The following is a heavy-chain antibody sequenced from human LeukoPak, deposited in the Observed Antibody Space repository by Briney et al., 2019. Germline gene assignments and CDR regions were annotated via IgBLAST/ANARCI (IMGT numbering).Heavy chain of an antibody. Sequence: NASETLSLTCTVSGYSISSGYYWGWIRQPPGKGLEWIGSIYHSGSTYYNPSLKSRVTISVDTSKNQFSLKLSSVTAADTGVYYCARTYDYIWGSFRSHSFDSWGQGTLVTVSS. CDR2: IYHSGST. CDR1: GYSISSGYY. CDR3: ARTYDYIWGSFRSHSFDS. D-gene: IGHD3-16*02. V-gene: IGHV4-38-2*02. J-gene: IGHJ4*02.